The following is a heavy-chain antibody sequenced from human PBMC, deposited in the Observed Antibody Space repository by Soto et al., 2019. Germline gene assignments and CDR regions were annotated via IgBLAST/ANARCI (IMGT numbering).Heavy chain of an antibody. CDR1: GGSVSGGIFY. D-gene: IGHD5-18*01. CDR2: IYFGGST. CDR3: ARDIRGYSRAFDY. V-gene: IGHV4-61*01. Sequence: SETLSLTCTVSGGSVSGGIFYWTWIRQPPGKGLEWIGYIYFGGSTTYNSSLKSRVTISIDTSKNQFSLKLTSVTAADTAVYYCARDIRGYSRAFDYWGQGTLVTVSS. J-gene: IGHJ4*02.